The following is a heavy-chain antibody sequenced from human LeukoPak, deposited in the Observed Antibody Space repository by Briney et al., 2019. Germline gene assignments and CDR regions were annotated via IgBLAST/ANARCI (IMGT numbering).Heavy chain of an antibody. V-gene: IGHV4-30-4*01. CDR3: AREGRVSDFWSGYYYGMDV. CDR1: GGSISSGDYY. D-gene: IGHD3-3*01. Sequence: SETLSLTCTVSGGSISSGDYYWSWIRQPPGKGLEWIGYIYYSGSTYYNPSLKSRVTISVDSSKNQFSLKLSPVTAADTAVYYCAREGRVSDFWSGYYYGMDVWGQGTTVTVSS. J-gene: IGHJ6*02. CDR2: IYYSGST.